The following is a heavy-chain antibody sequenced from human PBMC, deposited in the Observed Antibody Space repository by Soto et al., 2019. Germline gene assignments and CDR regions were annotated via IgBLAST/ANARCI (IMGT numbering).Heavy chain of an antibody. CDR2: IIPIFGTA. Sequence: QVQLVQSGAEVKKPWSSVKVSCKASGGTFSSYAISWVRQAPGQGLEWMGGIIPIFGTANYAQKFQGRVTITADESTSTAYMELSSLRSEDTAVYYCARLSPDLGSGYPPPRAIVNYYYYGMDVWGQGTTVTVSS. CDR3: ARLSPDLGSGYPPPRAIVNYYYYGMDV. J-gene: IGHJ6*02. CDR1: GGTFSSYA. V-gene: IGHV1-69*01. D-gene: IGHD3-3*01.